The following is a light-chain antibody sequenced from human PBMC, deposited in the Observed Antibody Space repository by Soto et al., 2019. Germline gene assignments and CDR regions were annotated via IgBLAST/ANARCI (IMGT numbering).Light chain of an antibody. CDR3: CSYAGSSTYV. V-gene: IGLV2-23*01. CDR2: EGS. Sequence: LTQPASVSGSPGQSITISCTGTSSDVGSYNLVSWYQQHPGKAPKLMIYEGSKRPSGVSNRFSGSKSGNTASLTISGLQAEDEADYYCCSYAGSSTYVFGTGTKVTV. CDR1: SSDVGSYNL. J-gene: IGLJ1*01.